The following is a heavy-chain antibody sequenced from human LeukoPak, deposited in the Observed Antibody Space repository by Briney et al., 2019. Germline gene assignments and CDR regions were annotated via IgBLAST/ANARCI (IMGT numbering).Heavy chain of an antibody. CDR1: GYSFTSYW. CDR3: ARLVVAAAGTKNYYYYYGMDV. Sequence: GESLKISCKGSGYSFTSYWIGWVRQMPGKGLEWMGIIYPGDSDTRYSPSLQGQVTISADKSISTAYLQWSSLKASDTAMYYCARLVVAAAGTKNYYYYYGMDVWGQGTTVTVSS. V-gene: IGHV5-51*01. D-gene: IGHD6-13*01. J-gene: IGHJ6*02. CDR2: IYPGDSDT.